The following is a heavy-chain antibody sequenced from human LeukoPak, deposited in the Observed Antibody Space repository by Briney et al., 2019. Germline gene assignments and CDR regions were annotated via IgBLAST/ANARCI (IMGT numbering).Heavy chain of an antibody. V-gene: IGHV3-48*01. CDR3: ASSGSGSPDRDY. J-gene: IGHJ4*02. Sequence: GGSLRLSCGASGCTFSTYSMNWVRQAPGRGLQWVSYISSSSSTIYYADSVKGRFTISRDNAKNSLYLQMNSLRAEDTAVYYCASSGSGSPDRDYWGQGTLVTVSS. CDR1: GCTFSTYS. D-gene: IGHD3-10*01. CDR2: ISSSSSTI.